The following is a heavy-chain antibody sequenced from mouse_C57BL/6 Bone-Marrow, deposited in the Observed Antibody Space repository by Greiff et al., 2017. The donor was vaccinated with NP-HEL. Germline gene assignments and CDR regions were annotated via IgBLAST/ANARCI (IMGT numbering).Heavy chain of an antibody. Sequence: QVQLQQSGAELVRPGASVKLSCKASGYTFTDYYINWVKQRPGQGLEWIARIYPGSGNTYYNEKFKGKATLTAEKSSSTAYMQLSSLTSEDSAVYFCARRLWLLPHWYFDVWGTGTTVTVSS. D-gene: IGHD2-3*01. CDR1: GYTFTDYY. CDR2: IYPGSGNT. V-gene: IGHV1-76*01. CDR3: ARRLWLLPHWYFDV. J-gene: IGHJ1*03.